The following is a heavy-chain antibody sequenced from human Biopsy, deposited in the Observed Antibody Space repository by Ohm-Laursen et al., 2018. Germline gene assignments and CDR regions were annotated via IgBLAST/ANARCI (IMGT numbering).Heavy chain of an antibody. CDR3: ARDRGYYSDRTVPGYFDL. V-gene: IGHV4-59*01. Sequence: TLSLTWPVSGDSISSYYWSWIRQSPGKGLEWIGYVYYTGSTDYNPSLQSRVTISVDTSKNHFSLRLRSVPPADTAIYYCARDRGYYSDRTVPGYFDLWGRGTLVTVSS. D-gene: IGHD3-22*01. CDR2: VYYTGST. CDR1: GDSISSYY. J-gene: IGHJ2*01.